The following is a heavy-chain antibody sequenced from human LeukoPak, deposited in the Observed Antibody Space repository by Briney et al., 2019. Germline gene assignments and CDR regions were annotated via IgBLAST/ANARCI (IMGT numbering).Heavy chain of an antibody. J-gene: IGHJ4*02. D-gene: IGHD6-19*01. CDR1: GFTFSSYA. CDR3: VRNLAVAGTCFDS. CDR2: IKQDGSDR. Sequence: GGSLRLSCAASGFTFSSYAMSWVRQAPGTGLEWVANIKQDGSDRNYVTSVRGRFTISRDNAESSLYLQMNSLRAEDTAVYYCVRNLAVAGTCFDSWGQGTLVTVSS. V-gene: IGHV3-7*03.